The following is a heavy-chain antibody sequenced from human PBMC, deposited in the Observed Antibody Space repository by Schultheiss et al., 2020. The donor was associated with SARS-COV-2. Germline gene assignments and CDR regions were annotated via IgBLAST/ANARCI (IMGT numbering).Heavy chain of an antibody. CDR3: ARAASSSSSIDY. Sequence: GGSLRLSCSASGFTFSSYSMHWVRQAPGKGLEWVSAISGSGGSTYYADSVKGRFTISRDNAKNSLYLQMNSLRAEDTAVYYCARAASSSSSIDYWGQGTLVTVSS. D-gene: IGHD6-6*01. CDR2: ISGSGGST. V-gene: IGHV3-21*01. J-gene: IGHJ4*02. CDR1: GFTFSSYS.